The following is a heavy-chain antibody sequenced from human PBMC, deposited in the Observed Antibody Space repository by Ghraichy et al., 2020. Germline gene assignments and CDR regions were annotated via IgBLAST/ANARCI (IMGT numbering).Heavy chain of an antibody. J-gene: IGHJ4*02. V-gene: IGHV3-7*01. CDR1: GLTFSSYW. Sequence: GGSLRLSCVASGLTFSSYWMSWVRQGPGKGLEWVANIKVDGTEKNYVDSVKGRFTISRDNAKNSLYLQMNSLRVEDTAVYYCARAKFDVWVSYPLGYWGRGILVTVSP. CDR2: IKVDGTEK. D-gene: IGHD3-16*01. CDR3: ARAKFDVWVSYPLGY.